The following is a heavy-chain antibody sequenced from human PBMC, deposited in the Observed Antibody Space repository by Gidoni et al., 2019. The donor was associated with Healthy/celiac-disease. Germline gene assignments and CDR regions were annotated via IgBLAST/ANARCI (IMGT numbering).Heavy chain of an antibody. V-gene: IGHV3-21*01. D-gene: IGHD6-13*01. CDR3: ARMKDGYSSSWGFDP. Sequence: EVQLVESGGGLVKPGGSLTLSCAASGFPFSSYSMNWVRQAPGKGLEWVSSISSSSSYIYYADSVKGRFTISRDNAKNSLYLQMNSLRAEDTAVYYCARMKDGYSSSWGFDPWGQGTLVTVSS. CDR1: GFPFSSYS. CDR2: ISSSSSYI. J-gene: IGHJ5*02.